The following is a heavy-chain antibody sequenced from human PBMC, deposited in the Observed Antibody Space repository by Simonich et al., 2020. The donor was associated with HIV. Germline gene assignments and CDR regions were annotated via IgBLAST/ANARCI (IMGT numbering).Heavy chain of an antibody. CDR1: GYTFTSSD. J-gene: IGHJ6*03. CDR3: ARVDYRPLLPYYYYYMDV. CDR2: MTPNSGKP. V-gene: IGHV1-8*03. D-gene: IGHD4-17*01. Sequence: QVQLVQSGAEVKKPGASVKVSCKASGYTFTSSDINWVRQATGQGLEGKGWMTPNSGKPGNAQKFQGRVTITSDTSIRTAYMELSSLTTEDTAVYYCARVDYRPLLPYYYYYMDVWGKGTTVTVSS.